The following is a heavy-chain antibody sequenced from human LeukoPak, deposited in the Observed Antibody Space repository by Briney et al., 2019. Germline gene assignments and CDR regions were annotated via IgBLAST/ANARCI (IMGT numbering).Heavy chain of an antibody. CDR3: ARLTGCSSTSCYMGDYYYYMDV. CDR1: GHSISSPYY. D-gene: IGHD2-2*02. CDR2: INHSGST. V-gene: IGHV4-34*01. J-gene: IGHJ6*03. Sequence: SETLSLTCTVSGHSISSPYYWGWIRQPPGKGLEWIGEINHSGSTNYNPSLKSRVTISVDTSKNQFSLKLSSVTAADTAVYYCARLTGCSSTSCYMGDYYYYMDVWGKGTTVTISS.